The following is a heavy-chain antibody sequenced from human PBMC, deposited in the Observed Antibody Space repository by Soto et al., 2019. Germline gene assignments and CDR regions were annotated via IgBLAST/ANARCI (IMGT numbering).Heavy chain of an antibody. CDR3: VHSRCGGDCLQSYPSHYYYGMDV. D-gene: IGHD2-21*02. V-gene: IGHV2-5*02. CDR2: IYWDNDK. Sequence: QITLKESGPTLVKPTQTLTLTCTFSGFSLSTSGVGVGWIRQPPGKALEWLALIYWDNDKRYSPSLQSRLTITKDTSKKQVVLTMSNMDPVDTATYYCVHSRCGGDCLQSYPSHYYYGMDVWGQGTTVTVSS. CDR1: GFSLSTSGVG. J-gene: IGHJ6*02.